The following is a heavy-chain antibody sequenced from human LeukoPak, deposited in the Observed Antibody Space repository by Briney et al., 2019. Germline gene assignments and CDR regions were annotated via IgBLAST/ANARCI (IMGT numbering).Heavy chain of an antibody. J-gene: IGHJ4*02. Sequence: SETLSLTCTVSGDSISRSTYYWAWIRRPPGKGLEWIGSVYYGRSPYFNPSLESRATISVDTSKNHFSLKMSSVTAADTAVYYCARSSGTGTFSYWGQGTLVTVSS. V-gene: IGHV4-39*02. CDR2: VYYGRSP. CDR3: ARSSGTGTFSY. D-gene: IGHD6-25*01. CDR1: GDSISRSTYY.